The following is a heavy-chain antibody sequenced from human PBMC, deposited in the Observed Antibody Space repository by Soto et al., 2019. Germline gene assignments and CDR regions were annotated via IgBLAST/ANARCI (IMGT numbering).Heavy chain of an antibody. CDR2: INAGHGNT. V-gene: IGHV1-3*01. CDR1: GYTFTSYA. J-gene: IGHJ3*02. CDR3: ASLNAAGVPAAMYQDAFDI. D-gene: IGHD2-2*01. Sequence: QVQLVQSGAEVKKPGASVKVSCKASGYTFTSYAMHWVRQAPGQRLEWMGWINAGHGNTKYSQKFQGRVTITRDTSARAASMELSSLRSEDTAVYYCASLNAAGVPAAMYQDAFDIWGQGTMVTVSS.